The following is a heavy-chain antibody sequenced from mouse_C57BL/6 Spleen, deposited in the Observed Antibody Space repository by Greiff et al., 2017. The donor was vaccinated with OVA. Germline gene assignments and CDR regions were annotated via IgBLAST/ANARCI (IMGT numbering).Heavy chain of an antibody. D-gene: IGHD1-1*01. CDR1: GFTFTDYN. Sequence: EVKLVESGPELVKPGASVKIPCKASGFTFTDYNMDWVKQSHGKSLEWIGDINPNNGGTIYNQKFKGKATLTVDKSSSTAYMELRSLTSEDTAVYYCARAPLYYGSSYWYFDVWGTGTTVTVSS. CDR2: INPNNGGT. J-gene: IGHJ1*03. V-gene: IGHV1-18*01. CDR3: ARAPLYYGSSYWYFDV.